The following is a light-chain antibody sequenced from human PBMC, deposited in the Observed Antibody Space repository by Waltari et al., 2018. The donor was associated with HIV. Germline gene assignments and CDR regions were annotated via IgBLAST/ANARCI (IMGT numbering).Light chain of an antibody. V-gene: IGLV2-23*02. CDR1: SSDVGAYNL. CDR2: EVT. CDR3: CSHTGTGVL. J-gene: IGLJ2*01. Sequence: QSALTQPASVSGSLGQSITISCTGTSSDVGAYNLVSWYQQHPGKAPKLMIFEVTKRPAGVSDRVSGARSGNTASLTISGLQVEDEGDYYCCSHTGTGVLFGGGTKLTVL.